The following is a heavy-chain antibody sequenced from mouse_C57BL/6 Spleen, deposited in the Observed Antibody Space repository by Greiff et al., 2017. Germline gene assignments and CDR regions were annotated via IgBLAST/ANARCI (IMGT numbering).Heavy chain of an antibody. J-gene: IGHJ2*01. D-gene: IGHD2-3*01. V-gene: IGHV1-19*01. Sequence: EVMLVESGPVLVKPGASVKMSCKASGYTFTDYYMNWVKQSHGKSLEWIGVINPYNGGTSYNQKFKGKATLTVDKSSSTAYMELNSLTSEDSAVYYCARGPYDGYHLDYWGQGTTLTVSS. CDR1: GYTFTDYY. CDR3: ARGPYDGYHLDY. CDR2: INPYNGGT.